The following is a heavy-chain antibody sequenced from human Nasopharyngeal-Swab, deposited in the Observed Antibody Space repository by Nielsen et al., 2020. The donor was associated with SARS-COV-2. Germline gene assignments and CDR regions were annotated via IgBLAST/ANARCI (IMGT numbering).Heavy chain of an antibody. J-gene: IGHJ4*02. CDR1: GFTFSSYS. CDR3: ATDRRRRDY. Sequence: GESLKISCAASGFTFSSYSMNWVRQAPGKGLEWVSYISSSDSTIYYADSVKGRFTISRDNAKNSLYLQMNSLRAEDTAVYYCATDRRRRDYWGQGTLVTVSS. V-gene: IGHV3-48*04. CDR2: ISSSDSTI. D-gene: IGHD6-25*01.